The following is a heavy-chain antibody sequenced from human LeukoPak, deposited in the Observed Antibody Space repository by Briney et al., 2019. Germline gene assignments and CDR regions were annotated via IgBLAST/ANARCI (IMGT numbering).Heavy chain of an antibody. Sequence: SEILSLTRTVSGYSISSGYYWGWIRQPPGKGLEWIGSIYHSGSTYSNPSLKSRVTLSVDTTKNQFSLKLSSVTAADTAVEYCARDRYLPYDSSGYYYSDAFDIWGQGTMVTVSS. CDR1: GYSISSGYY. V-gene: IGHV4-38-2*02. CDR3: ARDRYLPYDSSGYYYSDAFDI. D-gene: IGHD3-22*01. J-gene: IGHJ3*02. CDR2: IYHSGST.